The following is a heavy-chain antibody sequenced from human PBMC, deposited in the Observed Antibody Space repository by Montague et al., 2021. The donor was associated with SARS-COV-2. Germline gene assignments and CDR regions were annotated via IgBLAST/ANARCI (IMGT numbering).Heavy chain of an antibody. D-gene: IGHD3-3*01. V-gene: IGHV4-39*01. CDR2: IYYSGST. CDR1: GGFISSSSYY. CDR3: AKQKRRITIFGVVIPPVLPWFDP. J-gene: IGHJ5*02. Sequence: SETLSLTCTVSGGFISSSSYYWGWIRQPPGKGLEWIGSIYYSGSTYYNPSLKSRVTISVDTSKNQFSLKLSSVTAADTAVYYCAKQKRRITIFGVVIPPVLPWFDPWGQGILVTVSS.